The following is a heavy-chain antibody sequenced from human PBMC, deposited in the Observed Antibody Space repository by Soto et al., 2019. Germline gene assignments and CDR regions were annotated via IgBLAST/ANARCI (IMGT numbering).Heavy chain of an antibody. Sequence: SQTLSLTCAISGDSVSNNGATWNWIRQSPSRGLEWLGRAYYRSRWISDYAMSVKSRISINPDTSKNQVSLQLNSVTPEDTAVYYCARDPPDFLSAFDDWGRGTLVTVS. CDR3: ARDPPDFLSAFDD. CDR1: GDSVSNNGAT. D-gene: IGHD6-19*01. V-gene: IGHV6-1*01. J-gene: IGHJ4*02. CDR2: AYYRSRWIS.